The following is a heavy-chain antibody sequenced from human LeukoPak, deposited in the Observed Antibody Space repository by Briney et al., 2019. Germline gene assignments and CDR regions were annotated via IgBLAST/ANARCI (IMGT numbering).Heavy chain of an antibody. CDR2: IKQDGSEK. J-gene: IGHJ4*02. CDR1: GFTFSSYW. Sequence: GGSLRLSCAASGFTFSSYWMSWVRQAPGKGLEWVANIKQDGSEKYYVDSVKGRFTISRDNAKNSLYLQMNSLRAEDTAVYYCAREQESSSWDFDYWGQGTLVTVSS. V-gene: IGHV3-7*01. CDR3: AREQESSSWDFDY. D-gene: IGHD6-13*01.